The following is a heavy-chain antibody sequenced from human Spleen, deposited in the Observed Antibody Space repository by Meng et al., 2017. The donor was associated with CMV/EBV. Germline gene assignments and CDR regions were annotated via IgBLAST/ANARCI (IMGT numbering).Heavy chain of an antibody. J-gene: IGHJ4*02. Sequence: GESLKISCADSGFTVSSNYMSWVRQAPGKGLEWVSVIYSGGSTYYADSVKGRFTISRDNSKNTLYLQMNSLRAEDTAVYYCARGGYCSGTSCLLDYWGQGTLVTVSS. D-gene: IGHD2-2*01. CDR2: IYSGGST. V-gene: IGHV3-66*02. CDR1: GFTVSSNY. CDR3: ARGGYCSGTSCLLDY.